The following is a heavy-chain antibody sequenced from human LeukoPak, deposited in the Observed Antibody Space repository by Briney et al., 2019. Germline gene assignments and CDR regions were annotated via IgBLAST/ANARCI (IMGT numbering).Heavy chain of an antibody. Sequence: TGGSLRLSCAASGFTFSSYAMSWVRQAPRKGLEWVSAISGSGGSTYYADSVKGRFTISRDSSKNTLYLQMNSLRAEDTAVYYCAKDSEFGVYYGSGSYDYWGQGTLVTVSS. J-gene: IGHJ4*02. D-gene: IGHD3-10*01. V-gene: IGHV3-23*01. CDR2: ISGSGGST. CDR1: GFTFSSYA. CDR3: AKDSEFGVYYGSGSYDY.